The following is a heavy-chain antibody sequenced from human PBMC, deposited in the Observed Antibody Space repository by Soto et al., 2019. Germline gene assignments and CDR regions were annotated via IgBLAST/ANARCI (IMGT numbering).Heavy chain of an antibody. J-gene: IGHJ3*02. V-gene: IGHV3-48*03. Sequence: PGGSLRLSCAASGFTFSSYEMNWVRQAPGKGLEWVSYISSSGSTIYYADSVKGRFTISRDNAKNSLYLQMNSLRAEDTAVYYCARVEYSIVPEDAFDIWGQGTMVTVSS. CDR1: GFTFSSYE. CDR2: ISSSGSTI. CDR3: ARVEYSIVPEDAFDI. D-gene: IGHD6-6*01.